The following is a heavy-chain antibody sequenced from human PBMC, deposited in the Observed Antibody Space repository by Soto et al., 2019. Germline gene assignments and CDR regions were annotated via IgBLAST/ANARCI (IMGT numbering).Heavy chain of an antibody. CDR2: IKSKTDGGTT. CDR3: TTSGFNSSWYFPYYYYGMDV. Sequence: PGGSLRLSCAASGFTFSNAWMNWVRQAPGKVLEWVGRIKSKTDGGTTDYAAPVKGRFTISRDDSKNTLYLQMNSLKTEDTAVYYCTTSGFNSSWYFPYYYYGMDVWGQGTTVTVSS. J-gene: IGHJ6*02. CDR1: GFTFSNAW. D-gene: IGHD6-13*01. V-gene: IGHV3-15*07.